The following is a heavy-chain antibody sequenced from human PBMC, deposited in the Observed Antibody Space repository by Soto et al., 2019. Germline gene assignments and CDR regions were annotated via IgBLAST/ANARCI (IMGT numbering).Heavy chain of an antibody. CDR2: IIPIFGTA. V-gene: IGHV1-69*12. CDR1: GGTFSSYA. J-gene: IGHJ6*02. CDR3: ARSRVTIFGVVIDYYGMDV. Sequence: QVQLVQSGAEVKKPGSSVKVSCKASGGTFSSYAISWVRQAPGQGLEWMGGIIPIFGTANYAQKFQGRVAITADESTSTAYMELSSLRSEDTAVYYCARSRVTIFGVVIDYYGMDVWGQGTTVTVSS. D-gene: IGHD3-3*01.